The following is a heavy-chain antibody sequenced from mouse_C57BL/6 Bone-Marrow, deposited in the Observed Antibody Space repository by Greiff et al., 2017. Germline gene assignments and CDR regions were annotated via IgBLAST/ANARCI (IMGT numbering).Heavy chain of an antibody. J-gene: IGHJ1*03. D-gene: IGHD2-5*01. V-gene: IGHV1-55*01. Sequence: VQLQQPGAELVKPGASVKMSCKASGYSFTSYWITWVKQRPGQGLEWIGDIYPGSGSTNYNEKFKSKATLTVDTSSSTAYMQLSSLTSEDSAVYYCARTYYSNDWDFDDWGKGTTVTVSS. CDR1: GYSFTSYW. CDR2: IYPGSGST. CDR3: ARTYYSNDWDFDD.